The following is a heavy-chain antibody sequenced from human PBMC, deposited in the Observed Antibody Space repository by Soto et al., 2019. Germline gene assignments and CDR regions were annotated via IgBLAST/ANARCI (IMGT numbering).Heavy chain of an antibody. V-gene: IGHV4-30-4*01. D-gene: IGHD6-25*01. CDR2: IYYSGST. CDR3: ARVVGSSPGPYYGMDV. J-gene: IGHJ6*02. CDR1: GGSISSGDYY. Sequence: SETLSLTCTVSGGSISSGDYYWSWIRQPPGKGLEWIGYIYYSGSTYYNPSLKSRVTISVDTSKNQFSLKLSSVTAADTAVYYCARVVGSSPGPYYGMDVWGQGTTVTVSS.